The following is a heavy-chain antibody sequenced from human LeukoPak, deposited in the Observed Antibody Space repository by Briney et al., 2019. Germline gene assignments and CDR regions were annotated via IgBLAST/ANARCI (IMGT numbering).Heavy chain of an antibody. Sequence: GGSLRLSCATSGFTLSSFSMNWVRQAPGKGLEWVSYIRGGSSDIHYADSVKGRFTISRDDAKNSLYLQMNSLRAEDTAVYFCVRDHQWAFDYWGQGTLVTVSS. J-gene: IGHJ4*02. CDR1: GFTLSSFS. V-gene: IGHV3-21*05. D-gene: IGHD1-26*01. CDR3: VRDHQWAFDY. CDR2: IRGGSSDI.